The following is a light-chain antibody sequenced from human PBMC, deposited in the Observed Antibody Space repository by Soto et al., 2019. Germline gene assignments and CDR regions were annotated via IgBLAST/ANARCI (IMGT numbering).Light chain of an antibody. CDR1: QSVLYSSNNNNY. CDR3: HQYNNAPWT. J-gene: IGKJ1*01. V-gene: IGKV4-1*01. CDR2: WAS. Sequence: DFVMTQSPDSLAVSLGETATINCKSSQSVLYSSNNNNYLSWYQQKPGQPPKLLIYWASTRESGVPDRFSGSGSVSDFTLTISSLQAEDVAVYYGHQYNNAPWTFGQGTKVEIK.